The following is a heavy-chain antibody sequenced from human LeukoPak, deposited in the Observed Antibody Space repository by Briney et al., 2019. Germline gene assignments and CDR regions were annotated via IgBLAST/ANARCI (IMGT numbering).Heavy chain of an antibody. D-gene: IGHD3-3*01. CDR1: GFTFSSYA. CDR2: ISGSGGST. Sequence: GGSLRLSCAASGFTFSSYAMSWVRQAPGKGLEWVSAISGSGGSTYYADSVKGRFTISRDNSKNTLYLQMNSLRAEDTAVYYCAKDFKRGHDDFWNVDWFDPWGQGTLVTVSS. CDR3: AKDFKRGHDDFWNVDWFDP. J-gene: IGHJ5*02. V-gene: IGHV3-23*01.